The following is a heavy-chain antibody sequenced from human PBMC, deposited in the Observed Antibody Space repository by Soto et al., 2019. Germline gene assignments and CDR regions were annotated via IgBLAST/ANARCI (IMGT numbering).Heavy chain of an antibody. CDR3: ARDRIEAAGTPRFNYYYGMDV. CDR2: IYGGLTT. V-gene: IGHV3-53*01. J-gene: IGHJ6*02. CDR1: GFTVSSTY. Sequence: VQLVESGGGLIQPGGSLRLSCAASGFTVSSTYMTWVRQAPGKGLEWVSVIYGGLTTSYADSVKGRFTISRDNSKNTVFLQMNSLRAEDTGVYYCARDRIEAAGTPRFNYYYGMDVWGQGTTVTVSS. D-gene: IGHD6-13*01.